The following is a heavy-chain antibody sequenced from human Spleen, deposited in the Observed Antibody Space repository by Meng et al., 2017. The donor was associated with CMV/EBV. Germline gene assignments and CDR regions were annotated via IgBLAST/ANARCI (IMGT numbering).Heavy chain of an antibody. Sequence: GGSLRLPCVASGVSFRGYDMNWVRQAPGKGLEWVAVSSGPGVSTYYADSVKGRFTNSRDNSKNTLYLQMNSLRVEDTAVYYCARDDHNIWSDNYHYYGMDVWGQGTTVTVSS. CDR3: ARDDHNIWSDNYHYYGMDV. J-gene: IGHJ6*02. CDR1: GVSFRGYD. CDR2: SSGPGVST. D-gene: IGHD3-3*01. V-gene: IGHV3-23*01.